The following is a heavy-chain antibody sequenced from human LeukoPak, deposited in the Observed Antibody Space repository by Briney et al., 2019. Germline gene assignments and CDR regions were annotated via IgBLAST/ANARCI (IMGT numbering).Heavy chain of an antibody. CDR1: GFTFSAYS. CDR2: IGGYGTYI. J-gene: IGHJ6*03. D-gene: IGHD5-24*01. Sequence: PGGSLRLSCAASGFTFSAYSMNWVRQAPGKGLEWVSSIGGYGTYIYYADSVKGRFTISRDSTKNSLYLQMNGLRAEDTAVYYCARDPSTRMATYYYYYMDVWGKGTTVTVSS. V-gene: IGHV3-21*01. CDR3: ARDPSTRMATYYYYYMDV.